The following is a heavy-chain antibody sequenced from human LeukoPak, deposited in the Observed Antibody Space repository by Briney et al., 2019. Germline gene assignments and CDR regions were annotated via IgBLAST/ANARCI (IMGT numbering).Heavy chain of an antibody. D-gene: IGHD6-19*01. V-gene: IGHV4-4*02. CDR1: GDSFGSLYW. CDR3: TNSRAGSYTSGSYSTLDH. CDR2: IYHTGST. Sequence: SGTLSLTCTASGDSFGSLYWWNWVRQPPGKGLEWIGEIYHTGSTNYNPSLKGRVSFSVDRSKNQFSLSLSSVTAADTAVYYCTNSRAGSYTSGSYSTLDHWGRGILVTVSS. J-gene: IGHJ4*02.